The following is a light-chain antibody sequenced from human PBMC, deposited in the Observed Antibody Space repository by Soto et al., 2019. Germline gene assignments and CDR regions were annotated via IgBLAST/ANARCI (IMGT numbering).Light chain of an antibody. J-gene: IGLJ1*01. Sequence: QSVLTQPPSVSGAPGQRVTISCTGSSSNIGAGYDVHWYQQLPGTAPKLLIYGNSTRPSGVPDRFSGSKSGTSASLAITGLQADDEGDYYCLSYDSSLTLRVFGTGTKLTVL. CDR1: SSNIGAGYD. CDR3: LSYDSSLTLRV. V-gene: IGLV1-40*01. CDR2: GNS.